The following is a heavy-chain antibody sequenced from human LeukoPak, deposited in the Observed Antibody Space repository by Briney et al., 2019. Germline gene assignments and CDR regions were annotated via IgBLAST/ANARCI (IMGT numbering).Heavy chain of an antibody. CDR2: ISGSGGGT. J-gene: IGHJ4*02. V-gene: IGHV3-23*01. Sequence: GGSLRLSCAASGFAFSSYAMSWVRQAPGKGLEWGSAISGSGGGTYHADSVNGRFTISRDNSKNTLYLQMNSLRAEDTAVYYCAKHSITMIVVVSSAFDYWGQGTLVTVSS. D-gene: IGHD3-22*01. CDR3: AKHSITMIVVVSSAFDY. CDR1: GFAFSSYA.